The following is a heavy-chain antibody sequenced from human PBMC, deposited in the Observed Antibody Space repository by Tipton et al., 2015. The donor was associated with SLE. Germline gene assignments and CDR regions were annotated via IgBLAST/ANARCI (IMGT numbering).Heavy chain of an antibody. CDR3: ARIRPGHGDPFDF. J-gene: IGHJ4*02. D-gene: IGHD3-3*01. V-gene: IGHV4-4*07. CDR2: MYGSGRPT. Sequence: TLSLTCTVSGDSLSTNYWNWIRQPAGKGLEWIGRMYGSGRPTHYNTSLESRVTMSVDTSQKQFSLKLTSVTAADTAVYYCARIRPGHGDPFDFWGQGALVTVSS. CDR1: GDSLSTNY.